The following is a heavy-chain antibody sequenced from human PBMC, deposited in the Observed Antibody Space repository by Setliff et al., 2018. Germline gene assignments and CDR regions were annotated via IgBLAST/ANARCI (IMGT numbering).Heavy chain of an antibody. J-gene: IGHJ3*02. CDR1: GDPISSSSYY. Sequence: SETLSLTCSVSGDPISSSSYYWGWIRQPPGKGLEWIGSINYSGITYYGPSLKSRVIVSVDTSKNQFSLKLSSVTAADTAVYYCARLPGYCNGGNCYGYYTFDIWGQGTMVTVSS. CDR3: ARLPGYCNGGNCYGYYTFDI. CDR2: INYSGIT. D-gene: IGHD2-15*01. V-gene: IGHV4-39*01.